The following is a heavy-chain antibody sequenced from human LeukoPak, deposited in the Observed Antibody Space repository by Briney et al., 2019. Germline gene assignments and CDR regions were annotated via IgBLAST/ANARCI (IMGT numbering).Heavy chain of an antibody. V-gene: IGHV3-21*01. CDR3: ARDYGGNSDY. J-gene: IGHJ4*02. D-gene: IGHD4-23*01. CDR1: GLTFSSYT. CDR2: ITISSRYI. Sequence: GGSLRLSCAASGLTFSSYTMNWVRQAPGKGLEWVSSITISSRYIYHADSVKGRFTISRDNAKNSLYLQMNSLRAEDTAVYYCARDYGGNSDYWGQGTLVTVSS.